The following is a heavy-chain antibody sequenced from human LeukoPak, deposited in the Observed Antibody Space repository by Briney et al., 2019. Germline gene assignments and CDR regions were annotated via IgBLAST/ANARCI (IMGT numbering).Heavy chain of an antibody. CDR3: ARGSRRLADFHY. CDR1: GDSVSSNSAA. J-gene: IGHJ4*02. D-gene: IGHD6-19*01. Sequence: SQTLSLTCAISGDSVSSNSAAWNWIRQSPSRGLEWLGWTYYRSKWYNDYAVSVKSRITINPDTSKNQFSLQLSSVTAADTAVYYCARGSRRLADFHYWGQGTLVTVSS. V-gene: IGHV6-1*01. CDR2: TYYRSKWYN.